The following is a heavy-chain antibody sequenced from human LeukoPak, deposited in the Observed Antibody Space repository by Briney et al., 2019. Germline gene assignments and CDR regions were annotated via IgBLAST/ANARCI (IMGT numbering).Heavy chain of an antibody. CDR3: ARDLVPIQTQYYYYMDV. J-gene: IGHJ6*03. V-gene: IGHV1-2*02. CDR1: GYTFTGYY. D-gene: IGHD3-10*01. CDR2: INPNSGGT. Sequence: ASVKVSCKASGYTFTGYYMHWVRQAPGQGLEWMGWINPNSGGTNYAQKFQGRVTMTRDTSISTAYMELSRLRSDDTAVYYCARDLVPIQTQYYYYMDVWGKGTTVTVSS.